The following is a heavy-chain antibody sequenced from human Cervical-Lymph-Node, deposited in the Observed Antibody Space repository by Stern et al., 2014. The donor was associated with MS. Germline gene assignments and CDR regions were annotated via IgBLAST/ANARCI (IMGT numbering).Heavy chain of an antibody. CDR1: GYTFTYYS. CDR3: ATSSAWTNFEF. CDR2: INTATGDP. Sequence: QDQLVQSGSELKNPGASVKISCQTSGYTFTYYSLNWVRQTPGRGLEWMGWINTATGDPGHAQAFTGRFVFSLDTSVSTAYLQITGLKTEDTGIYYCATSSAWTNFEFWGQGTRVTVPS. V-gene: IGHV7-4-1*02. D-gene: IGHD6-19*01. J-gene: IGHJ4*02.